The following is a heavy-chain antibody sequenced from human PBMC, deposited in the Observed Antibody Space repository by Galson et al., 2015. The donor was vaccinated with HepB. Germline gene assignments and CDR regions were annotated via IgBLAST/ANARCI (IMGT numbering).Heavy chain of an antibody. CDR1: GFTFSSYA. D-gene: IGHD5-12*01. J-gene: IGHJ4*02. CDR3: ASWGGDVVGPPFDY. Sequence: SLRLSCAASGFTFSSYAMHWVRQAPGKGLEWVAVISYDGSNKYYADSVKGRFTISRDNSKNTLYLQMSSLRAEDTAVYYCASWGGDVVGPPFDYWGQGTLVTVSS. V-gene: IGHV3-30-3*01. CDR2: ISYDGSNK.